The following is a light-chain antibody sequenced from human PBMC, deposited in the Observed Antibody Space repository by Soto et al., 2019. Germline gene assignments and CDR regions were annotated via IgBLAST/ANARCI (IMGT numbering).Light chain of an antibody. Sequence: VLTQPASVSGSPGQSITISCTGSSSDVGDYDFVAWYQQSPGEAPKVMIYDVTSRPSGVSNRFSGSKSGNTASLTISGLQAEDEADYYCSSKTSTDTLVFGTGTKVTVL. CDR3: SSKTSTDTLV. CDR2: DVT. CDR1: SSDVGDYDF. V-gene: IGLV2-14*01. J-gene: IGLJ1*01.